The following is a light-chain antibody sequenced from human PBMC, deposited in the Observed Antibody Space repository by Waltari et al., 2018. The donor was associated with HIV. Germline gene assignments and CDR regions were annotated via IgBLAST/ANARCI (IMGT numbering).Light chain of an antibody. Sequence: SYVLTQPPSVSVDPGETARITCGGTNIGSQSVPWYQQKPGQAPVLVFYDDNDRPSGIPERFSGSSSGNTATLTISRVEAGDEADYYCQVWDTTTDQWVFGGGTELAVL. V-gene: IGLV3-21*02. CDR3: QVWDTTTDQWV. CDR2: DDN. J-gene: IGLJ3*02. CDR1: NIGSQS.